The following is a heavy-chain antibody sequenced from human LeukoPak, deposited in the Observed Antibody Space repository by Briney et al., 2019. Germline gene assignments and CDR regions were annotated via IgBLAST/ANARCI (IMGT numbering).Heavy chain of an antibody. D-gene: IGHD5-18*01. V-gene: IGHV2-5*02. CDR2: IYWDDDK. Sequence: ESGPTLVKPTQTLTLTCTFSGFSLSTTGVGVGWIRQPPGKALEWLALIYWDDDKRYSPSLKSRLTITKDTSKNQVVLTMTNMDPVDTATYYCAHHMPLGYVFDYWGQGTLVTVSS. CDR3: AHHMPLGYVFDY. J-gene: IGHJ4*02. CDR1: GFSLSTTGVG.